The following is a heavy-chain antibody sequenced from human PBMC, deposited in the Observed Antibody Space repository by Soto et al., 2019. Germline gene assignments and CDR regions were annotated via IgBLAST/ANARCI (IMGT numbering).Heavy chain of an antibody. Sequence: ASVKVSCKASGYTFTSYGISWVRRAPGQGLEWMGWISAYNGNTNYAQKLQGRVTMTTDTSTSTAYMELRSLRSDDTAVYYCARDRTSLLWFGELSYYYYYGMDVWGQGTTVTVSS. CDR3: ARDRTSLLWFGELSYYYYYGMDV. J-gene: IGHJ6*02. V-gene: IGHV1-18*01. CDR1: GYTFTSYG. CDR2: ISAYNGNT. D-gene: IGHD3-10*01.